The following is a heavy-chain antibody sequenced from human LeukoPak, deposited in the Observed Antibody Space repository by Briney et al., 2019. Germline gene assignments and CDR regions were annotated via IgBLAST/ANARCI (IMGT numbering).Heavy chain of an antibody. V-gene: IGHV5-51*01. Sequence: GDSLKISCKVSGYSFTSYWIAWVRQMPGKGLEWVGVIYPGDSDTRYSPSFQGQVIISADKSINTAYLQWSSLKASDTAMYYCARARWADSLWFGATDYYYMDVWGKGTAVTISS. CDR3: ARARWADSLWFGATDYYYMDV. J-gene: IGHJ6*03. CDR1: GYSFTSYW. CDR2: IYPGDSDT. D-gene: IGHD3-10*01.